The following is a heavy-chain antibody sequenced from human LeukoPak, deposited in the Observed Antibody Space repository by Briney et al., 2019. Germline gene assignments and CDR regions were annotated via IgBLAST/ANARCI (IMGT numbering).Heavy chain of an antibody. CDR1: GFTFSNAW. CDR3: TTTWEVSAAADY. CDR2: IKSKTDGGTT. Sequence: GGSLRLSCAASGFTFSNAWMGWVRQAPGKGLEWVGRIKSKTDGGTTDYAAPVKGRFTISRDDSKNTLYLQMNSLKTEDTAVYYCTTTWEVSAAADYWGQGTLVTVSS. V-gene: IGHV3-15*01. J-gene: IGHJ4*02. D-gene: IGHD3-16*02.